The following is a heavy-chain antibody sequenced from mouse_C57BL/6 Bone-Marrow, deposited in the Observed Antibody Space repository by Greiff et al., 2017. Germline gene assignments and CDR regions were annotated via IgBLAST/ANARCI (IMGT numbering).Heavy chain of an antibody. CDR1: GYTFTSYW. J-gene: IGHJ3*01. CDR2: LNPSSGYT. CDR3: ARRVYGAWFAY. D-gene: IGHD1-1*02. V-gene: IGHV1-7*01. Sequence: VQLQQSGAELAKPGASVTLSCKASGYTFTSYWMHWVKQRPGQGLEWIGYLNPSSGYTKYNQKFKDKATLTADKSSSTAYMQLSSLTYEDSAVYYCARRVYGAWFAYWGQGTLGTVSA.